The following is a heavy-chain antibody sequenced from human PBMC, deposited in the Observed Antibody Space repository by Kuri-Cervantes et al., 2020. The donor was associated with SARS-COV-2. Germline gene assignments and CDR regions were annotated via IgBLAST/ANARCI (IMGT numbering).Heavy chain of an antibody. Sequence: ASVKVSCKASGYTFTSYAMHWVRQAPGQGLEWLGWVDTNTFIATYAQGFTGRFVFSLDTSVSTAYLQINSLKAEDTAVYYCGRGYCSNGVCLDSWGQGTLVTVSS. D-gene: IGHD2-8*01. CDR1: GYTFTSYA. J-gene: IGHJ4*02. CDR3: GRGYCSNGVCLDS. V-gene: IGHV7-4-1*02. CDR2: VDTNTFIA.